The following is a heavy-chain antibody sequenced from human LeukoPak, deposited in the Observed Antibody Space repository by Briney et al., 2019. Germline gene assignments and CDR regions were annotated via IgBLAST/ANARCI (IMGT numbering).Heavy chain of an antibody. CDR3: ASRYYYRQDY. CDR1: GGSISSGSYY. CDR2: IYTSGST. V-gene: IGHV4-61*02. Sequence: TLSLTGTVSGGSISSGSYYWSWIRQPAGKGLEWIGRIYTSGSTNYNPSLKSRVTISVDTSKNQFSLQLSSVTAADTAVYYCASRYYYRQDYWGQGTLVTVSS. J-gene: IGHJ4*02. D-gene: IGHD3-22*01.